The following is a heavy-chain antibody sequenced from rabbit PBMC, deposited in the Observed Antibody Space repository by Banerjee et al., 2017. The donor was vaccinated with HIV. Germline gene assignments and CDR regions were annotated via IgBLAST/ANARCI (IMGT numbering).Heavy chain of an antibody. V-gene: IGHV1S45*01. Sequence: QEQLEESGGDLVKPEGSLTLTCTASGFSFSSNYYMCWVRQAPGKGLEWIACIVAGSSGSTYYASWAKGRFTISETSSTTVTLQMTSLTAADTATYFCARQVGISSDYDLWGPGTLVTVS. CDR3: ARQVGISSDYDL. J-gene: IGHJ4*01. D-gene: IGHD1-1*01. CDR2: IVAGSSGST. CDR1: GFSFSSNYY.